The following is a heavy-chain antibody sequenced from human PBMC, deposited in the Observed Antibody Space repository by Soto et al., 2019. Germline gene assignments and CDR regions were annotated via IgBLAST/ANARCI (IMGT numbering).Heavy chain of an antibody. J-gene: IGHJ3*02. Sequence: ASVKVSCKASGYTFTSYGISWVRQAPGQGLEWMGWISAYNGNTNYAQKLQGRVTMTTDTSTSTAYMELRSLRSDDTAVYYCARDGGYCSSTRCYGPHDAFDIWGQGTMVTVSS. CDR1: GYTFTSYG. D-gene: IGHD2-2*01. V-gene: IGHV1-18*01. CDR2: ISAYNGNT. CDR3: ARDGGYCSSTRCYGPHDAFDI.